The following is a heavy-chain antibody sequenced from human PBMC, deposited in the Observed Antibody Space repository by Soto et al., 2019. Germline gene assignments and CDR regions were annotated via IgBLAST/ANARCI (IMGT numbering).Heavy chain of an antibody. CDR1: GYSFTSYW. Sequence: LKISCKGSGYSFTSYWIGWVRQMPGKGLEWMGIIYPGDSDTRYSPSFQGQVTISADKSISTAYLQWSSLKASDTAMYYCARGQVLTGYYYYFDYWGQGTLVTVSS. D-gene: IGHD3-9*01. V-gene: IGHV5-51*01. CDR3: ARGQVLTGYYYYFDY. CDR2: IYPGDSDT. J-gene: IGHJ4*02.